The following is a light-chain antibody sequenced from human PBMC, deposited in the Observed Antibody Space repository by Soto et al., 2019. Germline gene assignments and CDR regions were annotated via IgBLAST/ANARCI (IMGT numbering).Light chain of an antibody. J-gene: IGLJ2*01. CDR1: NSNIGAGYD. CDR2: GNI. Sequence: QSVLTQPPSVTGAPGQRVTISCTGSNSNIGAGYDVHWYRQFPGTAPKLLIYGNINRPSGVPDRFSGSKSGTSASLAITGLQAEDEAHYYCHAFDSRLIGLLVGGGTKVTVL. CDR3: HAFDSRLIGLL. V-gene: IGLV1-40*01.